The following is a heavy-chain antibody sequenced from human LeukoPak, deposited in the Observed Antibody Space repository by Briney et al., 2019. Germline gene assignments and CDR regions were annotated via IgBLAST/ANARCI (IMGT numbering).Heavy chain of an antibody. CDR1: GFNFGGYS. V-gene: IGHV3-23*01. J-gene: IGHJ4*02. CDR3: AKDAIYGDGYWEFDY. CDR2: VLSGGGST. D-gene: IGHD2-21*01. Sequence: PGGSLGLSCAGSGFNFGGYSMGWVRQAPGKGLEWVSGVLSGGGSTYYADAVKGRFTISRDNSRSTLYLQMNSLRAEDTAVYYCAKDAIYGDGYWEFDYWGQGTLVTVSS.